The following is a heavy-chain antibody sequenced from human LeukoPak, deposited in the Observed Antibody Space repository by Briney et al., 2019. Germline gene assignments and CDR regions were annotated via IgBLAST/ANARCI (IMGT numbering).Heavy chain of an antibody. CDR1: GFTFSSYE. CDR3: AKDRPLRGAYYYYMDV. V-gene: IGHV3-48*03. Sequence: GGSLRLSCAASGFTFSSYEMNWVRQAPGKGLEWVSYISSSGSTIYYADSVKGRFTISRDNSKNTLYLQMNSLRAEDTAVYYCAKDRPLRGAYYYYMDVWGKGTTVTVSS. J-gene: IGHJ6*03. D-gene: IGHD4-17*01. CDR2: ISSSGSTI.